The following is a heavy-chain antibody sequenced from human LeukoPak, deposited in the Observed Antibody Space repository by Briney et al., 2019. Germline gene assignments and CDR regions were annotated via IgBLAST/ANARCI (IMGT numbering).Heavy chain of an antibody. CDR1: GFTFSNYA. V-gene: IGHV3-30*18. J-gene: IGHJ4*02. Sequence: GASLRLSCAASGFTFSNYAMSWVRQAPGKGLEWVAVISYDGSNKYYADSVKGRFTISRDNSKNTLYLQMNSLRAEDTAVYYCAKVPLPAAIRGYFDYWGQGTLVTVSS. D-gene: IGHD2-2*01. CDR3: AKVPLPAAIRGYFDY. CDR2: ISYDGSNK.